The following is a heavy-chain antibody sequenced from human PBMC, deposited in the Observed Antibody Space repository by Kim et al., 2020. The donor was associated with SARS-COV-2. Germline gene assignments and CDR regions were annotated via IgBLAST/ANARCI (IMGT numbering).Heavy chain of an antibody. V-gene: IGHV4-39*01. Sequence: SETLSLTCTVSGGSISSSSYYWGWIRQPPGKGLEWIGSIYYSGSTYYNPSLKSRVTISVDTSKNQFSLKLSSVTAADTAVYYCARKEWSSGSYYNGPPYYYYGMDVWGQGTTVTVSS. CDR3: ARKEWSSGSYYNGPPYYYYGMDV. CDR2: IYYSGST. D-gene: IGHD3-10*01. J-gene: IGHJ6*02. CDR1: GGSISSSSYY.